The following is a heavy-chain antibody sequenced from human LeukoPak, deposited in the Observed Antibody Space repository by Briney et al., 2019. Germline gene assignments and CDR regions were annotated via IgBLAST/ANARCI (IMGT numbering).Heavy chain of an antibody. CDR1: GFTFSSYS. CDR3: ARGDLEAAGEYYFDY. J-gene: IGHJ4*02. Sequence: PGGSLRLSCAASGFTFSSYSRNWVRQAPGKGLEWVSSISSSSSYISYADSVKGRFTISRDNAKNSLYLQMNSLRAEDTAVYYCARGDLEAAGEYYFDYWGQGTLVTVSS. V-gene: IGHV3-21*01. D-gene: IGHD6-13*01. CDR2: ISSSSSYI.